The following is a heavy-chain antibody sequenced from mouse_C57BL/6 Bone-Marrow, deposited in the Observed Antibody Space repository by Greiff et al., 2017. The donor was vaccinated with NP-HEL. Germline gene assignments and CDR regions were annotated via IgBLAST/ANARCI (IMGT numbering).Heavy chain of an antibody. D-gene: IGHD1-1*01. CDR3: ARRYYGSSQYYFDY. J-gene: IGHJ2*01. V-gene: IGHV1-19*01. Sequence: VQLQQSGPVLVKPGASVKMSCKASGYTFTDYYMNWVKQSHGKSLEWIGVINPYNGGTSYNQKFKGKAILTVDKSSSTAYMELNSLTSEDSAVYYCARRYYGSSQYYFDYGGQGTTLTVSS. CDR2: INPYNGGT. CDR1: GYTFTDYY.